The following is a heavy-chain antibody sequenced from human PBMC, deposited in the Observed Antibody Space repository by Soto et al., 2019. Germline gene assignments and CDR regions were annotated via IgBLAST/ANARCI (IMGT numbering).Heavy chain of an antibody. CDR3: ARGRRAMVRGVSRFDY. J-gene: IGHJ4*02. CDR1: GGSFSGYY. V-gene: IGHV4-34*01. CDR2: INHSGST. Sequence: QVQLQQWGAGLLKPSETLSLTCAVYGGSFSGYYWSWIRQPPGKGLEWIGEINHSGSTNYNPSLKSRVTISVDTSKNQFSLKLSSVTAADTAVYYCARGRRAMVRGVSRFDYWGQGTLVTVSS. D-gene: IGHD3-10*01.